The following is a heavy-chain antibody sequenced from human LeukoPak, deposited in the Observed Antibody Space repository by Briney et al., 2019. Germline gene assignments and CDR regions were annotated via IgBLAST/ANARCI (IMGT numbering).Heavy chain of an antibody. V-gene: IGHV5-51*01. J-gene: IGHJ4*02. CDR2: IYPGDSGT. CDR3: ARPGIAASGDYYFDY. CDR1: GYRFTSYW. D-gene: IGHD6-13*01. Sequence: GESLKISCKASGYRFTSYWIGWVRQMPGKGLEWMGIIYPGDSGTRYSPSFQGQVTISADKSISTAYLQWGSLKASDTAMYYCARPGIAASGDYYFDYWGQGTLVTVCS.